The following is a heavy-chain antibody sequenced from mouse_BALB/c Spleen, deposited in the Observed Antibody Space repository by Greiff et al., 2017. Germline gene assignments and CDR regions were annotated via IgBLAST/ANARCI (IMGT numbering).Heavy chain of an antibody. CDR2: INPSTGYT. D-gene: IGHD4-1*01. V-gene: IGHV1-7*01. J-gene: IGHJ3*01. CDR3: ARSEGLSLGRTWFAY. Sequence: QVQLQQSGAELAKPGASVKMSCKASGYTFTSYWMHWVKQRPGQGLEWIGYINPSTGYTEYNQKFKDKATLTADKSSSTAYMQLSSLTSEDSAVYYCARSEGLSLGRTWFAYWGQGTLVTVSA. CDR1: GYTFTSYW.